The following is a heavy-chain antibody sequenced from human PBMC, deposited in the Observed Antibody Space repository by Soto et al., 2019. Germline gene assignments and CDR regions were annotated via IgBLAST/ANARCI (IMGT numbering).Heavy chain of an antibody. CDR2: MNPNSDNT. V-gene: IGHV1-8*01. J-gene: IGHJ4*02. CDR1: GYTFTSYD. CDR3: ARGVRSSGWSFGS. Sequence: QVQLVQSGAEMRKPGASVKVSCKASGYTFTSYDINWARQATGQGLEWMGWMNPNSDNTGYAQKFQGRVTIARNTSISTAYLELSSLKSEDTAVYYCARGVRSSGWSFGSWGQGTLVTVSS. D-gene: IGHD6-19*01.